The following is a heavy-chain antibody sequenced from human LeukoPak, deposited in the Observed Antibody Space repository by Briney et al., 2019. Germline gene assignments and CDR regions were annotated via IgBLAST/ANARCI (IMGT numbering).Heavy chain of an antibody. V-gene: IGHV4-4*07. CDR2: IYTSGST. D-gene: IGHD4-23*01. Sequence: SETLSLTCTVSGGSISSYYWSWIRQPAGKGLEWIGRIYTSGSTNYNPSLKSRVTISVDTSKNQFSLKLSSVTAADTAVYYCARNTVVTPEFDYWGQGTLVTVSS. J-gene: IGHJ4*02. CDR1: GGSISSYY. CDR3: ARNTVVTPEFDY.